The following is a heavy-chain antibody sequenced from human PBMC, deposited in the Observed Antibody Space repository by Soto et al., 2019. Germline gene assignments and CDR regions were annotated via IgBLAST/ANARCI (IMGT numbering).Heavy chain of an antibody. D-gene: IGHD1-26*01. CDR1: GGTISSWY. V-gene: IGHV4-59*08. J-gene: IGHJ4*02. Sequence: SETLSLTCTVSGGTISSWYLSWIRQPPGKGLEWIGYIYYSGSTNCNPSLKSRVTISVDTSKNQISLKLSSVTAADTAVYYCARRYGSAIDYWGQGTLVTVSS. CDR2: IYYSGST. CDR3: ARRYGSAIDY.